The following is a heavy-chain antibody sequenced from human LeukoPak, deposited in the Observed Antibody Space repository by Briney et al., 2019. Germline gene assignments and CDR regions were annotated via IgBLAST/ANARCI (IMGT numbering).Heavy chain of an antibody. D-gene: IGHD3-22*01. V-gene: IGHV4-61*02. Sequence: SQTLSLTCTVSGGSISSGSYYWSWIRQPAGKGLEWIGRIYTSGSTNYNPSLKSRVTISVDTSKNQFSLKLSSVTAADTAVYYCARDVPYYYDSSGGAFDIWGQGTMVTLSS. CDR1: GGSISSGSYY. J-gene: IGHJ3*02. CDR2: IYTSGST. CDR3: ARDVPYYYDSSGGAFDI.